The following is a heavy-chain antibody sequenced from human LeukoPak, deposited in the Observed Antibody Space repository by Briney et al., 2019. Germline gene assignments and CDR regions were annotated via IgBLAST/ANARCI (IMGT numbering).Heavy chain of an antibody. J-gene: IGHJ4*02. CDR2: IYYSGST. V-gene: IGHV4-59*01. D-gene: IGHD2-15*01. CDR1: GGSISSYY. CDR3: ARGGGYHDY. Sequence: SETLSLTCTVSGGSISSYYWSWLRQPPGKGLEWIGYIYYSGSTNYNPSLKSRVTISVDTPKNQFSLRLSSVTAADTAVYYCARGGGYHDYWGQGTLVTVSS.